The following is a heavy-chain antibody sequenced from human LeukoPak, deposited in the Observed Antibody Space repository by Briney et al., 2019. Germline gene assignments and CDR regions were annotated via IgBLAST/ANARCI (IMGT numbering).Heavy chain of an antibody. Sequence: GASVKVSCKASGGTFSSYAISWVRQAPGQGLEWMGRIIPILGIANYAQKFQGRVTITADKSTSTAYMELSSLRSEDTAVYYCARDHVYYYYYGMDVWGQGTTVTVSS. CDR2: IIPILGIA. V-gene: IGHV1-69*04. CDR1: GGTFSSYA. J-gene: IGHJ6*02. CDR3: ARDHVYYYYYGMDV.